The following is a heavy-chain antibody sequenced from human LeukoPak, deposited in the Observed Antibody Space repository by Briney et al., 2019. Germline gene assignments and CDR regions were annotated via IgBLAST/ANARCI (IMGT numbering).Heavy chain of an antibody. CDR3: AKGLGGVGAFDI. J-gene: IGHJ3*02. CDR1: GFTFSSYE. Sequence: GGSLRLSCAASGFTFSSYEMNWVRQAPGKGLERVSYISSSGSTIYYADSVKGRFTISRDNAKNSLYLQMNSLRAEDTAVYYCAKGLGGVGAFDIWGQGTMVTVSS. CDR2: ISSSGSTI. V-gene: IGHV3-48*03. D-gene: IGHD3-16*01.